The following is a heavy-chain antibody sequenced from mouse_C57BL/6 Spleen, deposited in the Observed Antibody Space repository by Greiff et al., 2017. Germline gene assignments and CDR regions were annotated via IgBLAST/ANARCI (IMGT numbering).Heavy chain of an antibody. CDR1: GYTFTDYY. J-gene: IGHJ4*01. Sequence: EVQLQQSGPELVKPGASVKISCKASGYTFTDYYMNWVKQSHGKSLEWIGDINPNNGGTSYNQKFKGKATLTVDKSSSTAYMELRSLTSEDSAVYYCAKGNRRDGAMDYWGQGTSVTVSS. D-gene: IGHD3-3*01. CDR3: AKGNRRDGAMDY. CDR2: INPNNGGT. V-gene: IGHV1-26*01.